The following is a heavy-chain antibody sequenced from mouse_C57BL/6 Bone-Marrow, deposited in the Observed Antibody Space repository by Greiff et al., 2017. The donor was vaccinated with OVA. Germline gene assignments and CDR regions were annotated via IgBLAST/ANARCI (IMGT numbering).Heavy chain of an antibody. CDR2: INPNNGGT. Sequence: VQLQQSGPELVKPGASVKIPCKASGYTFTDYNMDWVKQSHGKSLEWIGDINPNNGGTIYNQKFKGKATLTVDKSSSTAYMELRSLTSEDTAVYYCARSHYYGSSYVRFAYWGQGTLVTVSA. D-gene: IGHD1-1*01. CDR1: GYTFTDYN. J-gene: IGHJ3*01. V-gene: IGHV1-18*01. CDR3: ARSHYYGSSYVRFAY.